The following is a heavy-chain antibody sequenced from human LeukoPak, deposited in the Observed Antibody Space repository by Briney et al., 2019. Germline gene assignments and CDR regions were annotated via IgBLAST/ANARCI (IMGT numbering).Heavy chain of an antibody. CDR3: ARNRDGYNSFDY. J-gene: IGHJ4*02. Sequence: SETLSLTCTVSGGSISSYYWSWIRQPPGKGLEWIGYIYYSGSTNYNPSLKSRVTISVDTSKNHFSLKLSSVTAADTAVYYCARNRDGYNSFDYWGQGTLGTVSS. CDR1: GGSISSYY. D-gene: IGHD5-24*01. V-gene: IGHV4-59*12. CDR2: IYYSGST.